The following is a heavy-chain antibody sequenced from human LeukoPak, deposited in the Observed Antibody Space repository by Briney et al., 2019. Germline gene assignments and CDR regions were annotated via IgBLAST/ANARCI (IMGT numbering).Heavy chain of an antibody. CDR1: GGSIISSSYY. Sequence: PSETLSLTCTVSGGSIISSSYYWGWIRQPPGKGLEWIGNIYHSGRTYYNPSLKSRLTISVDTSKNQFSLKLSSVTAADTAVYYCARTKAVFGYCTNGVCYLDYWGQGTLVTVSS. D-gene: IGHD2-8*01. CDR2: IYHSGRT. CDR3: ARTKAVFGYCTNGVCYLDY. V-gene: IGHV4-39*07. J-gene: IGHJ4*02.